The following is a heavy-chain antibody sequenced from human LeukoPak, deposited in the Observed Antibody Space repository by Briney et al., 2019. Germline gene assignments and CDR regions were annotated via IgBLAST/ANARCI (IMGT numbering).Heavy chain of an antibody. Sequence: GGSLRLSCAASGFTFSSYAMSWVRQAPGKGLEWVSGISGSGGSTYYADSVKGRFTISRGNSKNTLYLQMNSLRAEDTAVYYCAKDPQLVGGYCSSTSCLLPEYFQHWGQGTLVTVSS. V-gene: IGHV3-23*01. CDR1: GFTFSSYA. D-gene: IGHD2-2*01. J-gene: IGHJ1*01. CDR2: ISGSGGST. CDR3: AKDPQLVGGYCSSTSCLLPEYFQH.